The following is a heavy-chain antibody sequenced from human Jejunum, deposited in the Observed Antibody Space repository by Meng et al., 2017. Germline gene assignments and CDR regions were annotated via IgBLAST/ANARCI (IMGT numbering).Heavy chain of an antibody. CDR3: ARDQGSYGNFQH. J-gene: IGHJ1*01. CDR2: IRQDGSEE. D-gene: IGHD3-16*01. Sequence: GESLKISCAGSGFIFSGYWMNWVRQAPGKGLEWVANIRQDGSEEYYVDSVKGRFTISRDNARNSLYLQMNSLRDEDTAVYYCARDQGSYGNFQHWGQGTLVTVSS. V-gene: IGHV3-7*01. CDR1: GFIFSGYW.